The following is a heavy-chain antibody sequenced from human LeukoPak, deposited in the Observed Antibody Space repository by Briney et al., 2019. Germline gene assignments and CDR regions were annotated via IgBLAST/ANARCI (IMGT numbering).Heavy chain of an antibody. J-gene: IGHJ3*02. Sequence: SETLSLTCTVSGGSISSYYWSWIRQPPGKGLEWIGYIYYSGSTNYNPSLKSRVAISVDTSKNQFSLKLSSVTAADTAVYYCARGAEAAAGPNDAFDIWGQGTMVTVSS. CDR3: ARGAEAAAGPNDAFDI. CDR1: GGSISSYY. D-gene: IGHD6-13*01. CDR2: IYYSGST. V-gene: IGHV4-59*01.